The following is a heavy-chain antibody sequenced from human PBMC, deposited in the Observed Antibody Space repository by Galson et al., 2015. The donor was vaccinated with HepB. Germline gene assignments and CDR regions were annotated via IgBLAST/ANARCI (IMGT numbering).Heavy chain of an antibody. CDR3: ARDHLSGSGSPYYGMDV. J-gene: IGHJ6*02. V-gene: IGHV3-21*04. D-gene: IGHD3-10*01. CDR1: GFTFSSYS. CDR2: ISSSSSYI. Sequence: SLRLSCAASGFTFSSYSMNWVRQAPGKGLEWVSSISSSSSYIYYADSVKGRFTISRDNSKNTLYLQMNSLRSDDTAVYYCARDHLSGSGSPYYGMDVWGQGTTVTVSS.